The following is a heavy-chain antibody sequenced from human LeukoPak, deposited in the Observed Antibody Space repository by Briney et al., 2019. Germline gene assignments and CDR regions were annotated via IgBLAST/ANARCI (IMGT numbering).Heavy chain of an antibody. J-gene: IGHJ4*02. V-gene: IGHV3-30-3*01. CDR1: GFTFSSYA. CDR2: ISYDGSNK. Sequence: GGSLRLSCAASGFTFSSYAMHWVRQAPGKGLEWVAVISYDGSNKYYADSVKGRFTISRDNSKNTLYLQMNSLRAEDTAVYYCARERRDGYKTWLDYWGLGTLVTVSS. CDR3: ARERRDGYKTWLDY. D-gene: IGHD5-24*01.